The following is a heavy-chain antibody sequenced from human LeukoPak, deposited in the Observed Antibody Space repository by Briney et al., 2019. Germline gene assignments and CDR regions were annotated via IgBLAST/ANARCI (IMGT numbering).Heavy chain of an antibody. J-gene: IGHJ5*02. CDR3: ARAWGSVGAMAGWFDP. CDR1: GGSISSYY. Sequence: SETLSLTCTVSGGSISSYYWSWIRQPPGKGLVWIGYIYYSGSTNYNPSLKSRVTISVDTSKNEFSLKLSSVTAADTAVYYCARAWGSVGAMAGWFDPWGQGTLVTVSS. V-gene: IGHV4-59*01. CDR2: IYYSGST. D-gene: IGHD1-26*01.